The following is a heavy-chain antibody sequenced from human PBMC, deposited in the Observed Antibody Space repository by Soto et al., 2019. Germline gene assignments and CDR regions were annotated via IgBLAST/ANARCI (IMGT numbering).Heavy chain of an antibody. V-gene: IGHV1-69*12. CDR2: IIPIFGTA. CDR1: GGTFSSYA. J-gene: IGHJ4*02. Sequence: QVQLVQSGAEVKKPGSSVKVSCKASGGTFSSYAISWVRQAPGQGLEWMGGIIPIFGTANYAQKFQGRVTITADESTSTAYMELSSLRPEDTAVYYCARESRYCSGVSCYFLPGIDYWGQGTLVTVSS. D-gene: IGHD2-15*01. CDR3: ARESRYCSGVSCYFLPGIDY.